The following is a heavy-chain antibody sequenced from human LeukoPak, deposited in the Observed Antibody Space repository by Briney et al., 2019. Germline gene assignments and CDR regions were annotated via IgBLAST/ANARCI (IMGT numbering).Heavy chain of an antibody. D-gene: IGHD3-9*01. V-gene: IGHV3-48*02. Sequence: PGGSLRLSGAASGFSFSSYSMNGVRQAPGKGLEWVSYINSSSSIIYYADSVKGRFTISRDNGKNSLYLQMNSLRDEDTAVYYCARVNDATGSMGYWGQGTLVTVSS. J-gene: IGHJ4*02. CDR1: GFSFSSYS. CDR2: INSSSSII. CDR3: ARVNDATGSMGY.